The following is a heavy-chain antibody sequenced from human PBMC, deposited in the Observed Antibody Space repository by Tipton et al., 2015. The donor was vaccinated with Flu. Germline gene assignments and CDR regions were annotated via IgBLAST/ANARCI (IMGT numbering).Heavy chain of an antibody. D-gene: IGHD4-23*01. CDR2: LFGDGST. Sequence: SLRLSCAASGITVSSNNMNWVRQAPGKGLEWVSLLFGDGSTHYADSVKGRFTMSRDNSKNTLYLQMNSLRAEDTAVYYCVRGLRWCDFCGQGTLVTVSS. CDR1: GITVSSNN. V-gene: IGHV3-66*02. J-gene: IGHJ4*02. CDR3: VRGLRWCDF.